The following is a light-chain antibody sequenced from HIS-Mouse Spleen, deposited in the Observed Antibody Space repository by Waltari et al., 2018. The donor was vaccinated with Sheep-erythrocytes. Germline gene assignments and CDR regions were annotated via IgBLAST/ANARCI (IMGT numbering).Light chain of an antibody. CDR3: CSYAGSYNHV. CDR2: DVS. Sequence: QSALTQPRSVSRSPGQSVTIACTGTSSDVCGYNYVSWYQQHPGKAPKLMFYDVSKPPSGVPGRFSGSKSGNTASLTISGLQAEDEADYYCCSYAGSYNHVFATGTKVTVL. J-gene: IGLJ1*01. CDR1: SSDVCGYNY. V-gene: IGLV2-11*02.